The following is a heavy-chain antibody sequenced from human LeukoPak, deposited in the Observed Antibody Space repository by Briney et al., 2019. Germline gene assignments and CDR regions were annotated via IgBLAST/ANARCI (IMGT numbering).Heavy chain of an antibody. J-gene: IGHJ4*02. Sequence: PSETPSLTCTVSGYSISSGYYWGWIRQPPGKGLEWIGSIYYSGSTYYNPSLKSRVTISVDTSKNQFSLKLSSVTAADTAVYYCASLHRAGWSPYKYFDYWGQGTLVTVSS. V-gene: IGHV4-38-2*02. CDR2: IYYSGST. CDR3: ASLHRAGWSPYKYFDY. D-gene: IGHD6-19*01. CDR1: GYSISSGYY.